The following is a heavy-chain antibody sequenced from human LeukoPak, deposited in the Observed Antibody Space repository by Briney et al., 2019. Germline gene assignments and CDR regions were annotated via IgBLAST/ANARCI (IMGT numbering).Heavy chain of an antibody. D-gene: IGHD1-1*01. V-gene: IGHV4-30-2*01. CDR2: IYYTGST. Sequence: SETLSLTCAVSGGSISSGGYSWNWIRQPPGKGLEWIGYIYYTGSTYYNPSFRSRVTMSVDRSKNQFSLKLSSVTAADTAVYYCARDGNRETGTTGWFDPWGQGTLVTVSS. CDR3: ARDGNRETGTTGWFDP. CDR1: GGSISSGGYS. J-gene: IGHJ5*02.